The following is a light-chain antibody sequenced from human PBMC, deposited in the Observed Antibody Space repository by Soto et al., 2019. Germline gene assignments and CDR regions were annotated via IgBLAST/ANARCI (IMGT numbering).Light chain of an antibody. CDR1: QSINRW. CDR3: QQFHSFPIT. V-gene: IGKV1-5*01. CDR2: DAS. Sequence: GDRVTITCRASQSINRWLAWYQQKPGKAPKLLINDASSLESGVPSRFSGSGSGTEFTLTISSLQPDDFATYYCQQFHSFPITFGQGTRLEIK. J-gene: IGKJ5*01.